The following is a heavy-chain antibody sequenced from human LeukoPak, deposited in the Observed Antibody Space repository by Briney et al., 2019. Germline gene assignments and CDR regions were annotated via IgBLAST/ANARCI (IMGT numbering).Heavy chain of an antibody. CDR3: ARDPVPAAKPNAFDI. CDR1: GFTFSSYE. D-gene: IGHD2-2*01. CDR2: ISSSGSTI. V-gene: IGHV3-48*03. J-gene: IGHJ3*02. Sequence: GGSLRLSCAASGFTFSSYEMNWVRQAPGKGLEWVSYISSSGSTIYYADSVKGRFTISRDNAKNSLYLQMNSLRAEDTAVYYCARDPVPAAKPNAFDIWGQGTMVTVSS.